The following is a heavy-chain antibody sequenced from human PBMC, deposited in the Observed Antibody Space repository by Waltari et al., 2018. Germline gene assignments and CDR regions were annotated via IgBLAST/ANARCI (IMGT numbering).Heavy chain of an antibody. Sequence: EVQLVQSGAEVKKPGESLRISCKGSGYSFTSYWISWVRQMPGKGREWMGRICPSDSYTNDGPSFQGHVTISADKSISTAYLQWSSLKASDTAMYYCARGGFDTAMTGLYYFDYWGQGTLVTVSS. V-gene: IGHV5-10-1*03. CDR1: GYSFTSYW. J-gene: IGHJ4*02. CDR2: ICPSDSYT. D-gene: IGHD5-18*01. CDR3: ARGGFDTAMTGLYYFDY.